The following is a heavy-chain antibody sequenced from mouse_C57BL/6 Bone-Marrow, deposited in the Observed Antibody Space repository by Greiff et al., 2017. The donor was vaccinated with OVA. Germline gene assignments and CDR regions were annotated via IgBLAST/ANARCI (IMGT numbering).Heavy chain of an antibody. D-gene: IGHD1-1*01. CDR1: GYTFTSYW. V-gene: IGHV1-72*01. J-gene: IGHJ1*03. CDR2: IDPNSGGT. CDR3: VQSPSFYYGSSYGYFDV. Sequence: QVQLKQPGAELVKPGASVKLSCKASGYTFTSYWMHWVKQRPGRGLEWIGRIDPNSGGTKYNEKFKSKATLTVDKPSSTAYMQLSSLTSEDSAVYYCVQSPSFYYGSSYGYFDVWGTGTTVTVSS.